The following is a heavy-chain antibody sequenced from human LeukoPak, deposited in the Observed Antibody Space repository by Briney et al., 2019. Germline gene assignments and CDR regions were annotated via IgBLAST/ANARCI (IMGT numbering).Heavy chain of an antibody. J-gene: IGHJ3*02. CDR3: AKTYCGGDCYSRALAFDI. D-gene: IGHD2-21*02. V-gene: IGHV3-43*02. CDR2: ISGDGGST. Sequence: GGSLRLSCAASGFNFDDYAMHWVRQAPGKGLEWVSLISGDGGSTYYADSVKGRFTISRDNSKNSLYLQMNSLRTEDTALYYCAKTYCGGDCYSRALAFDIWGQGTMVTVSS. CDR1: GFNFDDYA.